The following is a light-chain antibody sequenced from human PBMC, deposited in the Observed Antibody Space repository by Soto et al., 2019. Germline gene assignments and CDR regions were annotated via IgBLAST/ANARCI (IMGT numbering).Light chain of an antibody. CDR2: QAS. V-gene: IGKV1-5*03. CDR3: QQYNDYPYT. Sequence: DIQMTESPSTLSASVGDRVTITCRAGQSISGWLAWYQQKPGKAPKLLIYQASSLESGVPSRLSGSGSGTEFTLTISSLHPDDFATYYCQQYNDYPYTFGQGTKLEIK. CDR1: QSISGW. J-gene: IGKJ2*01.